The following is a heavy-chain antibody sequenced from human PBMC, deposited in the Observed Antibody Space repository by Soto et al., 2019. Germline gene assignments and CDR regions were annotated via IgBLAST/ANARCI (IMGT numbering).Heavy chain of an antibody. J-gene: IGHJ6*02. V-gene: IGHV1-69*01. CDR2: IIPIFGTP. CDR1: GGTFSNYA. Sequence: QVQLVQSGAEVKKPGSSVKVSCKASGGTFSNYAISWVRQAPGQGLEWMGGIIPIFGTPNYAQKFQGRVTIASDESTSIAYMELRSMRYEDKAVYYFVSVDLRLWSGYYLPNGMDVWGQWTTVTVSS. D-gene: IGHD3-3*01. CDR3: VSVDLRLWSGYYLPNGMDV.